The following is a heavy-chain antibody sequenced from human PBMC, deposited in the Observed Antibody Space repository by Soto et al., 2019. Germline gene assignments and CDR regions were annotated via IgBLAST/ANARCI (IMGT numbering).Heavy chain of an antibody. CDR3: ARGGGGYLSDY. Sequence: QVQLQESGPGLVKPSETLSLTCTVSGGSISSYYWSWIRQPPGKGLEWIGYIYYSGSTNYNPSLKSRVTISVDTSKNQFSLKLSSVTAADTAAYYCARGGGGYLSDYWGQGTLVTVSS. V-gene: IGHV4-59*01. CDR1: GGSISSYY. CDR2: IYYSGST. J-gene: IGHJ4*02. D-gene: IGHD5-12*01.